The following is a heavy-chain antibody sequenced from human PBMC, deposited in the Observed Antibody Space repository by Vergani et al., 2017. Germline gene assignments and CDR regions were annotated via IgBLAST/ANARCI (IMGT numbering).Heavy chain of an antibody. D-gene: IGHD3-22*01. CDR1: GGSISSSSYY. V-gene: IGHV4-39*01. CDR3: ARHLGVVVRTVWFDP. CDR2: IYYSGST. Sequence: QLQLQESGPGLVKPSETLSLTCTVSGGSISSSSYYWGWIRQPPGKGLEWIGSIYYSGSTYYNPSLKSRVTISVYTSKNQFSLKLSSVTAADTAVYYCARHLGVVVRTVWFDPWGQGTLVTVSS. J-gene: IGHJ5*02.